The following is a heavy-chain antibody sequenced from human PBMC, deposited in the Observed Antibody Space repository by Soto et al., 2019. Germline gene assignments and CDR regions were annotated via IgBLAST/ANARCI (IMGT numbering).Heavy chain of an antibody. CDR2: ISGSGGST. CDR3: AKDLVAATSSSSGMDV. CDR1: GFTFSSYA. V-gene: IGHV3-23*01. D-gene: IGHD2-15*01. Sequence: PGGSLRLSCAASGFTFSSYAMSWVRQAPGKGLEWVSAISGSGGSTYYADSVKGRFTISRDNSKNTLYLQMNSLRAEDTAVYYCAKDLVAATSSSSGMDVWGQGNTLPVSS. J-gene: IGHJ6*02.